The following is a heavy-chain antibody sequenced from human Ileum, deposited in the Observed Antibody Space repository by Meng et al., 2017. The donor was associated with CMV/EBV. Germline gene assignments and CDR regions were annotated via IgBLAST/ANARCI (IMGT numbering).Heavy chain of an antibody. D-gene: IGHD2-8*01. J-gene: IGHJ4*02. Sequence: GGSLRLSCAASGFTFSSYGMHWVRQAPGKGLEWVAVISYDGSNKYYADSVKGRFTLSRDNSKNTLYLQMNSLRAEDTAVYYCAKELNGVWPGPFDYWGQGTLVTVSS. CDR1: GFTFSSYG. CDR2: ISYDGSNK. V-gene: IGHV3-30-3*02. CDR3: AKELNGVWPGPFDY.